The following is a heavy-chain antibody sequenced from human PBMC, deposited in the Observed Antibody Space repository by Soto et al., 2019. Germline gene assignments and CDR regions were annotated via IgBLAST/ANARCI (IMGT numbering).Heavy chain of an antibody. CDR3: ARVRHINAFDI. Sequence: PSETLSLTCDVSGDTISTGGYTWAWIRQPPGKALEWIGHIYYSGSTYYNPSLKSRVTISVDTSKNQFSLKLSSVTAADTAVYYCARVRHINAFDIWGQGTMVTVSS. J-gene: IGHJ3*02. CDR1: GDTISTGGYT. V-gene: IGHV4-30-2*05. D-gene: IGHD1-20*01. CDR2: IYYSGST.